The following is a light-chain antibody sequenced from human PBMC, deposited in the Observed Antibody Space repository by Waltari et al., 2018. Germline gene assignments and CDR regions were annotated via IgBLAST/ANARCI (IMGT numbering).Light chain of an antibody. CDR1: QSVLYSYNNKNS. CDR2: WAS. V-gene: IGKV4-1*01. Sequence: DIVMTQSPDSLAVSLGERATINCKSSQSVLYSYNNKNSLTWYQRKPGQPPKFLIHWASTRESGVPDRFSGSGSGTDFTLTISSLQAEDVAVYYCQQFYSTPLTFGGGTKVEIK. CDR3: QQFYSTPLT. J-gene: IGKJ4*01.